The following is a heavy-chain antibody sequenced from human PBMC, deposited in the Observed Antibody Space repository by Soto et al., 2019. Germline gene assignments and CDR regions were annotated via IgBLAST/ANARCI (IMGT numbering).Heavy chain of an antibody. CDR2: IYPGDSDT. J-gene: IGHJ4*02. CDR3: ARSPRSSPYFDY. Sequence: GESLKISCQASVYSFISSWIGWVRQMPGKGLEWMGIIYPGDSDTRYSPSFQGQVTISADKSTSTAYLQWSSLKASDTATYYCARSPRSSPYFDYWGQGALVTVSS. D-gene: IGHD6-13*01. CDR1: VYSFISSW. V-gene: IGHV5-51*01.